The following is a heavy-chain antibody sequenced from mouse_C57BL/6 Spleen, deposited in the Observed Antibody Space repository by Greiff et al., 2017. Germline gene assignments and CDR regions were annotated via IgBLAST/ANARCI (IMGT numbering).Heavy chain of an antibody. CDR1: GFTFSDYY. Sequence: EVKVVESGGGLVQPGSSMKLSCTASGFTFSDYYMAWVRQAPEKGLEWVANINYDGSSTYYLDSLKSRFIISRDNAKNILYLQMSSLKSEDTATYYCARDRRTYIDYWGKGTTLTVSS. CDR3: ARDRRTYIDY. J-gene: IGHJ2*01. CDR2: INYDGSST. V-gene: IGHV5-16*01.